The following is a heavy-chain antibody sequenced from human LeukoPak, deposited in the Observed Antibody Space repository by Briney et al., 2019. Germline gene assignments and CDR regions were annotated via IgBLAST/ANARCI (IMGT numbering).Heavy chain of an antibody. CDR3: ARQFIAAAGVDY. CDR2: INHSGST. Sequence: SETLSLTCTVSGGSISSGSYYWSWLRQPPGKGLEWVGEINHSGSTNYNPSLKSRVTISVDTSKNQFSLKLSFVTVADTAVYYCARQFIAAAGVDYWGQGTLVTVSS. D-gene: IGHD6-13*01. V-gene: IGHV4-39*01. J-gene: IGHJ4*02. CDR1: GGSISSGSYY.